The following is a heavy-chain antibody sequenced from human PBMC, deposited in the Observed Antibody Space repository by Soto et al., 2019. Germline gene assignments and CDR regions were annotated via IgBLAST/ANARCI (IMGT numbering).Heavy chain of an antibody. Sequence: QVQLVESGGGVVQPGRSLRLSCAASGFTFSSYGMHRVRQAPGKGLEWVAVIWYDGSNKYYADSVKGRFTISRDNSKNTLYLQMNSLRAEDTAVYYCARGPHGVVVDWGQGTLVTVSS. D-gene: IGHD2-15*01. CDR2: IWYDGSNK. V-gene: IGHV3-33*01. J-gene: IGHJ4*02. CDR1: GFTFSSYG. CDR3: ARGPHGVVVD.